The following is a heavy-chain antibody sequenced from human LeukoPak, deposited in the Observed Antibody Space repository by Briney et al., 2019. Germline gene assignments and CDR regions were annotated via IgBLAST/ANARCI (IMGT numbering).Heavy chain of an antibody. CDR2: INHRGST. CDR1: GGSFSGYY. Sequence: PSETLSLTCAVYGGSFSGYYWNWIRQPPGKGLEWIGEINHRGSTNYNPSLKSRVSISVDTSKNQFSLKLSSVTAADTAVYYCARGRTTYDYVWGSYRPPDYWGQGTLVTASS. CDR3: ARGRTTYDYVWGSYRPPDY. V-gene: IGHV4-34*01. D-gene: IGHD3-16*02. J-gene: IGHJ4*02.